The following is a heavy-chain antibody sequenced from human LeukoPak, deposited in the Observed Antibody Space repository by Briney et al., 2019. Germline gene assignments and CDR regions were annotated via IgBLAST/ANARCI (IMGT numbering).Heavy chain of an antibody. CDR3: ASRQASYNWNWGGDAFDF. J-gene: IGHJ3*01. Sequence: SETLSLTCTVSGGSISSYYWSWIRQPPGKGLEWIGYIYYSGSTNYNPSLKSRVTISVDTSKNQFSLKLSSVTAADTAVYYCASRQASYNWNWGGDAFDFWGQGTMVTVSS. V-gene: IGHV4-59*12. CDR2: IYYSGST. CDR1: GGSISSYY. D-gene: IGHD1-7*01.